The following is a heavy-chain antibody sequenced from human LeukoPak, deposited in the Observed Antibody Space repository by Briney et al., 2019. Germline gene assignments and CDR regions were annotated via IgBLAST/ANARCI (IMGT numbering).Heavy chain of an antibody. J-gene: IGHJ5*02. CDR2: IYHSGST. V-gene: IGHV4-30-2*05. D-gene: IGHD3-9*01. CDR3: ARATLRYFDWLLFDP. CDR1: GGSISSGGYS. Sequence: SETLSLTCAVSGGSISSGGYSWSWIRQPPGKGLEWIGYIYHSGSTYYNPSLKSRVTISVDTSKNQFSLKLSSVTAADTAVYYCARATLRYFDWLLFDPWGQGTLVTVSS.